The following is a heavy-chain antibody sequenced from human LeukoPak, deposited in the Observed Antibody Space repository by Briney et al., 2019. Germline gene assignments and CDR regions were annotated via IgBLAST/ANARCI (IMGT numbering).Heavy chain of an antibody. CDR3: AREATYGFRLDY. CDR1: GFTFSSYE. V-gene: IGHV3-48*03. D-gene: IGHD3-10*01. J-gene: IGHJ4*02. Sequence: PGGSLRLSCAASGFTFSSYEMNWVRQAPGKGLEWVSYISSSGSTIYYADSVKGRFTISRHNAKNSLYLHMNSLRAEDTAVYYCAREATYGFRLDYWGLGTLVTVSS. CDR2: ISSSGSTI.